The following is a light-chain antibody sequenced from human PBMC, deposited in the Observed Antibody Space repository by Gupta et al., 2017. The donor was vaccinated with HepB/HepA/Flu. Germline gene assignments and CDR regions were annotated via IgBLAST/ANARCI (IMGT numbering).Light chain of an antibody. J-gene: IGLJ2*01. CDR3: AAWDDSLNSVL. CDR1: SSNIGSNP. CDR2: THN. Sequence: QSVLTQPPSASGTPGQRVTIPCSGGSSNIGSNPVNWYQQLPGTAPKLLIYTHNQRPSGVPDRFSGSKSGTSASLAISGLQSDDEAEYYCAAWDDSLNSVLFGGGTKLTVL. V-gene: IGLV1-44*01.